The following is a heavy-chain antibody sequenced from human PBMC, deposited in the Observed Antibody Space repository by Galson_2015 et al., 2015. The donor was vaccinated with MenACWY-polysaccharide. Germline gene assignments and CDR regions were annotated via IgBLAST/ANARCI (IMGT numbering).Heavy chain of an antibody. D-gene: IGHD4-17*01. CDR2: NNTNTGNP. CDR1: GYTFTSYA. V-gene: IGHV7-4-1*02. Sequence: SVKVSCKASGYTFTSYAMNWVRQAPGQGLAWLGWNNTNTGNPTYAQGFTGRVVFSLDTSVSSAYLQISSLKAEDTAVYYCARDSKQKVTTVPTGRFDYWGQGTLVTVSS. J-gene: IGHJ4*02. CDR3: ARDSKQKVTTVPTGRFDY.